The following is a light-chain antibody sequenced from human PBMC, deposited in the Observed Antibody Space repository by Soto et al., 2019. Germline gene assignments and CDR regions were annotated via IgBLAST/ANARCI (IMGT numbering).Light chain of an antibody. J-gene: IGKJ5*01. CDR1: QSVIIW. CDR2: KSS. Sequence: DIQMTQSPSTLSASEGDRVTISCRASQSVIIWLAWYQQKPGRAPKLLIYKSSILEGGVPSRFSGSGSGTDFTLTISSLQPKDFATYYCQQSFNIPVTFGQGTRLEIK. V-gene: IGKV1-5*03. CDR3: QQSFNIPVT.